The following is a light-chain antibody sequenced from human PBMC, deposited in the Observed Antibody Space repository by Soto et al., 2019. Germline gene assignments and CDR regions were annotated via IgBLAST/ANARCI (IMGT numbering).Light chain of an antibody. J-gene: IGKJ3*01. CDR3: MESLQAPFT. V-gene: IGKV2-28*01. Sequence: DLVMTQSPLSLPVTPGEPASMSCRSSQSLVHTNGYSYVDWYLQKPGQSPQLLIYMGSNRASGVPGRFSGSGSGTDFTLKISRVEAEYVGVYYCMESLQAPFTFGPGTKVDLK. CDR1: QSLVHTNGYSY. CDR2: MGS.